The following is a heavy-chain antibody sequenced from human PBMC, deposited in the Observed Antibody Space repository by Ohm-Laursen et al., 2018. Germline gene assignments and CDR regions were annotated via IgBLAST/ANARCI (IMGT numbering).Heavy chain of an antibody. V-gene: IGHV3-9*01. J-gene: IGHJ6*02. CDR1: GFTFGDYA. CDR3: AKDINPTGQTQNYFYYGMDL. CDR2: LMWNSDRK. D-gene: IGHD2/OR15-2a*01. Sequence: LSLTCAASGFTFGDYAMHWVRQAPGKGLEWVSGLMWNSDRKQYADSVKGRFTVSRDNARNSLYLQMDTLRPEDTALYFCAKDINPTGQTQNYFYYGMDLWGQGTTVIVSS.